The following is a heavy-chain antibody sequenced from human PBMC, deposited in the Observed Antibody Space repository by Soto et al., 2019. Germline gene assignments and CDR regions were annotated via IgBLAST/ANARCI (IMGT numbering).Heavy chain of an antibody. V-gene: IGHV3-15*07. CDR1: GFTFSNAC. CDR3: ATHYSASYSFAY. D-gene: IGHD1-26*01. J-gene: IGHJ4*02. Sequence: EVLLVESGGGLVKPGGSLRLSCAASGFTFSNACMNWVRRAPGKGLEWVGRIKKKSDGGTTDYAAPVKGRFTISRDDSENTLYLQMNSLKTEDAAVYYCATHYSASYSFAYWGQGTLVSVSS. CDR2: IKKKSDGGTT.